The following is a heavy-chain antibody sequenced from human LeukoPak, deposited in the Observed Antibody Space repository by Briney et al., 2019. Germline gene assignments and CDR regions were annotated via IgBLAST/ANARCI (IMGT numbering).Heavy chain of an antibody. J-gene: IGHJ4*02. Sequence: GGSLRLSCAASGFTFSSYAMTWVRQAPGKGLEWVSLINGFGSNTYYADSVKGRFTVSRDNSKNTLYLQMNSLRAEDTAVYYCATDPLGSGSYIDYWGQGTLVTVSS. CDR3: ATDPLGSGSYIDY. CDR1: GFTFSSYA. CDR2: INGFGSNT. V-gene: IGHV3-23*01. D-gene: IGHD1-26*01.